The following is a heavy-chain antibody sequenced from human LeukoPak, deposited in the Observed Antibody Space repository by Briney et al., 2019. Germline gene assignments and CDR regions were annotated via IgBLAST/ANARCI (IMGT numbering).Heavy chain of an antibody. Sequence: GGSLRLSCVVSGFSFSNAWMSWVRQAPGKGLEWVGRIKSNADGGTTDYAAPVKGRFTISRDDSKNTLYLLMNCLRTEDTAVYYCTTDLRWERSGFDYWGQGTLVTVSS. CDR3: TTDLRWERSGFDY. CDR1: GFSFSNAW. J-gene: IGHJ4*02. CDR2: IKSNADGGTT. D-gene: IGHD1-26*01. V-gene: IGHV3-15*01.